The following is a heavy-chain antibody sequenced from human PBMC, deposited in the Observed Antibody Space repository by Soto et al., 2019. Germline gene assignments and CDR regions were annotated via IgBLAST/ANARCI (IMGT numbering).Heavy chain of an antibody. Sequence: SETLSLTCTVSGGSIGSYYWSWIRQPPGKGLEWIGYIYYSGSTNYNPSLKSRVTISVDTSKKQFSLKLSSVTAADTAGYYCTCGWSYGSASDXFDYWGQGTLVPVSS. CDR1: GGSIGSYY. V-gene: IGHV4-59*01. J-gene: IGHJ4*02. CDR2: IYYSGST. D-gene: IGHD6-19*01. CDR3: TCGWSYGSASDXFDY.